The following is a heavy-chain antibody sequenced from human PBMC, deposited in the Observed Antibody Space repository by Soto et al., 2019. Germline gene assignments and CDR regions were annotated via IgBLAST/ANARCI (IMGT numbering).Heavy chain of an antibody. CDR2: IIPILRTA. CDR1: GGTFSLYA. J-gene: IGHJ5*02. CDR3: ARARGSSPPRRKFDP. D-gene: IGHD6-13*01. Sequence: SGPVSCKPCGGTFSLYAISWVRQPPGQGHEWMRGIIPILRTANYAQKSHGRVTITADEPTSTPYMELTSLSSEDTAAYSCARARGSSPPRRKFDPWGQGTLAHVSS. V-gene: IGHV1-69*13.